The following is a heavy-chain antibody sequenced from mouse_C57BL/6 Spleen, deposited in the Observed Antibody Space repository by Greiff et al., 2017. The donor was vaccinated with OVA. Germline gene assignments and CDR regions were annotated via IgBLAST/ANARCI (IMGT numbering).Heavy chain of an antibody. J-gene: IGHJ1*03. CDR2: ISSGGDYI. D-gene: IGHD1-1*01. CDR3: TRESLNYGSSYGYFDV. V-gene: IGHV5-9-1*02. Sequence: EVKVEESGEGLVKPGGSLKLSCAASGFTFSSYAMSWVRQTPEKRLEWVAYISSGGDYIYYADTVKGRFTISRDNARNTLYLQMSSLKSEDTAMYYCTRESLNYGSSYGYFDVWGTGTTVTVSS. CDR1: GFTFSSYA.